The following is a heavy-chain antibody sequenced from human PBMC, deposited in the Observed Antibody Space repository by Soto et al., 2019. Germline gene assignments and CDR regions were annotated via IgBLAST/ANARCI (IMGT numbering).Heavy chain of an antibody. CDR3: SRWILV. J-gene: IGHJ4*02. Sequence: QVQLQESGPGLVKPSQTLSLTCTVSGGSINSGGYCWSWIRQHPGKGLEWIGCISYGGSTSYTASLKSRVTISVDTSKNQFSLKLSSVTAADTAVYYCSRWILVWGQGTLITVSS. CDR2: ISYGGST. V-gene: IGHV4-31*03. D-gene: IGHD5-18*01. CDR1: GGSINSGGYC.